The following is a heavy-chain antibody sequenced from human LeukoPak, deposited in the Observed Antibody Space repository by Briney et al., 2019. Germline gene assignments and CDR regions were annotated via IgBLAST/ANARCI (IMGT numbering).Heavy chain of an antibody. J-gene: IGHJ5*02. CDR1: GFTFSNAY. V-gene: IGHV3-7*03. CDR2: IKQDGSEK. CDR3: ARVGPIVVVPAAIARWFDP. D-gene: IGHD2-2*02. Sequence: GGSLRLSCAASGFTFSNAYMNWVRQAPGKGLEWVANIKQDGSEKYYVDSVKGRFTISRDNAKNSLYLQMNSLRAEDTAVYYCARVGPIVVVPAAIARWFDPWGQGTLVTVSS.